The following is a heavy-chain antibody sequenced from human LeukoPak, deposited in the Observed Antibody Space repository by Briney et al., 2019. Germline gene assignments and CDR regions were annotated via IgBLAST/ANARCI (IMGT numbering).Heavy chain of an antibody. Sequence: GGSLRLSCAASGFTFSSYAMSWVRQAPGKGLEWVSAISGSGGSTYYADSVKGRFTISRDNSKNTLYLQMNSLRAEDTAVYYCAKDSPPRRHTVTTETDAFDIWGQGTMVTVSS. V-gene: IGHV3-23*01. CDR1: GFTFSSYA. J-gene: IGHJ3*02. D-gene: IGHD4-17*01. CDR2: ISGSGGST. CDR3: AKDSPPRRHTVTTETDAFDI.